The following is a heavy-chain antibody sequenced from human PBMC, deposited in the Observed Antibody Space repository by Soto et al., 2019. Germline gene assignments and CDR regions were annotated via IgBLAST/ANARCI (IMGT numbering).Heavy chain of an antibody. D-gene: IGHD3-9*01. Sequence: PGGSLRLSCAASGFTFSSYSMNWVRQAPGKGLEWVSSISSSSSYIYYADSVKGRFTISRDNAKNSLYLQMNSLRAEDTAVYYCARDRGLIFTGGRTADYWGQGTLVTVSS. CDR1: GFTFSSYS. CDR3: ARDRGLIFTGGRTADY. V-gene: IGHV3-21*01. J-gene: IGHJ4*02. CDR2: ISSSSSYI.